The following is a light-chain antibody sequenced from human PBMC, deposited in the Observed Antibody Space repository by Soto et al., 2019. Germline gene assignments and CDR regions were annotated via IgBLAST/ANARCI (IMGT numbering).Light chain of an antibody. CDR2: GES. CDR1: QSVSSSY. CDR3: QQYYWAPDT. V-gene: IGKV3-20*01. Sequence: EIVLTQSPGTLSLSPGERATLSFRASQSVSSSYLAGYQQKPGQAPRLLIYGESSRATGIPARFSGSGSGTDFTLTISSLEPEDFAVYYCQQYYWAPDTFGQGTRLEI. J-gene: IGKJ5*01.